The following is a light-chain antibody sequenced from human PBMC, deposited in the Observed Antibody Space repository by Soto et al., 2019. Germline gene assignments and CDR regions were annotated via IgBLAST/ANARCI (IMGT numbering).Light chain of an antibody. CDR3: QQYNNWPQT. V-gene: IGKV3-15*01. J-gene: IGKJ1*01. CDR2: GAS. CDR1: QSVSSN. Sequence: EILMTQSPATLPVSPGERATLSCRASQSVSSNLAWYQQKPGQAPRLLIYGASTRATGIPARFSGSGSGTEFTLTISSLQSEDFAVYYCQQYNNWPQTFGQGTKV.